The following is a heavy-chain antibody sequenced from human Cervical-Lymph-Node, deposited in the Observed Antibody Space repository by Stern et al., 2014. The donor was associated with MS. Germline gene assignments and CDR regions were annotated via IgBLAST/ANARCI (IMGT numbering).Heavy chain of an antibody. D-gene: IGHD3-22*01. J-gene: IGHJ3*02. V-gene: IGHV1-58*01. CDR3: AAEPMYYSDSVGAFDI. CDR2: IVVGRGNT. Sequence: QLVQSGPEVKKPGTSVKVSCKASGFTFTSSAVQWVRQARGQRLGWIGWIVVGRGNTNYAQKFQERVTITRDMSTSTAYMELSSLRSEDTAVYYCAAEPMYYSDSVGAFDIWGQGTMVTVSS. CDR1: GFTFTSSA.